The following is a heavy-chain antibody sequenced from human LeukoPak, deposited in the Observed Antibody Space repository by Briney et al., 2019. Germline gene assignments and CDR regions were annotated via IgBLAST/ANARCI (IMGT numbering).Heavy chain of an antibody. J-gene: IGHJ4*02. CDR1: GFTFSTYW. Sequence: GGSLSLSCEGSGFTFSTYWMTWVRQAPGKGLEWVANINQHGSESYYVDSVEGRFLISRDNSKNTLYLQMNSLRAEDTAVYYCAKDELWLDYWGQGTLVTVSS. CDR2: INQHGSES. CDR3: AKDELWLDY. V-gene: IGHV3-7*01. D-gene: IGHD3-16*02.